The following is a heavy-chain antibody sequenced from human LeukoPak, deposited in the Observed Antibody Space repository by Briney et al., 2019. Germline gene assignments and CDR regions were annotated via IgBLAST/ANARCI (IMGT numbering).Heavy chain of an antibody. CDR1: GFTFSSYS. CDR3: AELGITMIGGV. D-gene: IGHD3-10*02. V-gene: IGHV3-21*01. Sequence: GGSLRLSCAASGFTFSSYSMNWVRQAPGKGLEWVSSISSSSSYIYYADSVKGRFTISRDNAKNSLYLHMNSLRAEDTAVYYCAELGITMIGGVWGKGTTVTISS. CDR2: ISSSSSYI. J-gene: IGHJ6*04.